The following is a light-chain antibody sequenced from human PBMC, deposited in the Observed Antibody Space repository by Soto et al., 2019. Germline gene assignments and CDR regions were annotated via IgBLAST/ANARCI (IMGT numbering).Light chain of an antibody. CDR1: SSDVGGYNY. J-gene: IGLJ3*02. CDR2: DVT. CDR3: AAWDHSLSGWM. Sequence: QSVLTQPPSASGSPGQSVTISCTGTSSDVGGYNYVSWHQQHPGKAPKLIIYDVTKRPSGVPDRFSGSKSGYTASLTVSGLQAEDEADYYCAAWDHSLSGWMIGGGTKVTVL. V-gene: IGLV2-8*01.